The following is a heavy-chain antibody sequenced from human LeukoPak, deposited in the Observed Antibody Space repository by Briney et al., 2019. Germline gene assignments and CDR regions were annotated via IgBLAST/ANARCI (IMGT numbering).Heavy chain of an antibody. V-gene: IGHV3-7*01. CDR1: GFTFSSYW. CDR2: IKQDGSEK. CDR3: ATSSSGYYHDAFDI. D-gene: IGHD3-22*01. J-gene: IGHJ3*02. Sequence: GGSLRLSCAASGFTFSSYWMSWVRQAPGTGLEWVANIKQDGSEKYYVDSVKGRFTISRDNAKNSLYLQINSLRAEDTAVYYCATSSSGYYHDAFDIWGQGTMVTVSS.